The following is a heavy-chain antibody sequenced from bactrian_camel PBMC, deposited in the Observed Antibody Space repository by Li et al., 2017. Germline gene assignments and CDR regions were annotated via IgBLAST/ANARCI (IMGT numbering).Heavy chain of an antibody. CDR1: QPPDESSRC. V-gene: IGHV3S57*01. J-gene: IGHJ4*01. D-gene: IGHD1*01. Sequence: HVQLVESGGGSVQAGGSLRLSCTASQPPDESSRCMTWYRQAPGKEREGVAGVDRDGETTYAESVKGRFIISRDDAKNTWYLQLNNLEPADTAMYYCAAAVGHASDGCLSSSRSTYNYWGQGTQVTVS. CDR2: VDRDGET. CDR3: AAAVGHASDGCLSSSRSTYNY.